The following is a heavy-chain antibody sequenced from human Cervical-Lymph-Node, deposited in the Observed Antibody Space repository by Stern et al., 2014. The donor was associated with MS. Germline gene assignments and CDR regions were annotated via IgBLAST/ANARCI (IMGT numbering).Heavy chain of an antibody. D-gene: IGHD6-19*01. Sequence: VQLVESGPGLVKPSQTLSLTCTVSGGSINIGDFYWSWIRHLPGKGLECIGYIYNIGCTSGNPSLNSRVSTSVDTSKNQFSLNLNSVTAADTAVYYCAGGTVAGLFDYWGQGTLVTVSS. CDR1: GGSINIGDFY. CDR3: AGGTVAGLFDY. J-gene: IGHJ4*02. CDR2: IYNIGCT. V-gene: IGHV4-31*03.